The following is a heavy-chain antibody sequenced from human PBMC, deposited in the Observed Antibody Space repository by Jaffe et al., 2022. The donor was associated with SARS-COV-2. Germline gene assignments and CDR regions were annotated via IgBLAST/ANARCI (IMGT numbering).Heavy chain of an antibody. V-gene: IGHV4-4*02. CDR3: ARSPPHCSGGSCYIRPFDY. D-gene: IGHD2-15*01. J-gene: IGHJ4*02. CDR2: IYHSGST. CDR1: GGSISSSNW. Sequence: QVQLQESGPGLVKPSGTLSLTCAVSGGSISSSNWWSWVRQPPGKGLEWIGEIYHSGSTNYNPSLKSRVTISVDKSKNQFSLKLSSVTAADTAVYYCARSPPHCSGGSCYIRPFDYWGQGTLVTVSS.